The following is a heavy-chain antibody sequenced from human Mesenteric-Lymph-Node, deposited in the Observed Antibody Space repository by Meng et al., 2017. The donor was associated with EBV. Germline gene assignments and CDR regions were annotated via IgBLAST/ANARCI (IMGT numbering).Heavy chain of an antibody. J-gene: IGHJ4*02. CDR2: ISVHNDNT. V-gene: IGHV1-18*01. Sequence: QVQLVQSGAEVKKPGASVKVSCKASGYSFTSFGISWLRQAPGQGLEWMGRISVHNDNTNFAQKFQGRVTMTRDTSMGTAYMELSSLRSEDTAVYYCARVNGDPDYWGQGTLVTVSS. CDR3: ARVNGDPDY. D-gene: IGHD4-17*01. CDR1: GYSFTSFG.